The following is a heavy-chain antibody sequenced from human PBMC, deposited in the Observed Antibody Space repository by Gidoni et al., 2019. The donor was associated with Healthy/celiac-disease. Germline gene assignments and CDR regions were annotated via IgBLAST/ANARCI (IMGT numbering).Heavy chain of an antibody. J-gene: IGHJ5*02. CDR2: ISSSSSYT. CDR1: GFTFSDYY. CDR3: ARESSYGYFP. V-gene: IGHV3-11*06. Sequence: VQLVESGGGLVKPGGSVRRSCADSGFTFSDYYMSWIRQPPGKGLEWVSYISSSSSYTNYADSVKGRFTISRDNAKNSLYLQMNSLRAEDTAVYYCARESSYGYFPWGQGTLVTVSS. D-gene: IGHD5-18*01.